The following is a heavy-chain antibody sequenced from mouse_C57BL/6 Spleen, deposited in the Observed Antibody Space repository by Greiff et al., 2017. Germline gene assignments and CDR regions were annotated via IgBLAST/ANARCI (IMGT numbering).Heavy chain of an antibody. J-gene: IGHJ3*01. D-gene: IGHD4-1*01. V-gene: IGHV1-9*01. CDR3: ARPWDGAY. Sequence: VQLQQSGAGLMQPGASVKLSCTATGYTFTGYWIEWVHQAPGHGLEWIGEILPGSGSTNYNVKFTGKATFTADTSSNTDNMQLSSLTTEDSAIYCCARPWDGAYWGQGTLVTVSA. CDR1: GYTFTGYW. CDR2: ILPGSGST.